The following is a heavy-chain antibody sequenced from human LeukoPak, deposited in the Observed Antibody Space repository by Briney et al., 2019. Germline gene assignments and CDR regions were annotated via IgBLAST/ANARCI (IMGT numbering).Heavy chain of an antibody. J-gene: IGHJ4*02. CDR1: GGSISSYY. D-gene: IGHD5-24*01. Sequence: PSETLSLTCTVSGGSISSYYWSWIRQPPGKGLEWIGYIYYSGSTNYNPSLKSRVTISVDTSTNQFSLKPSSVTAADTAVYYCARGRDGYIGPFDYWGQGTLVTVSS. CDR3: ARGRDGYIGPFDY. CDR2: IYYSGST. V-gene: IGHV4-59*08.